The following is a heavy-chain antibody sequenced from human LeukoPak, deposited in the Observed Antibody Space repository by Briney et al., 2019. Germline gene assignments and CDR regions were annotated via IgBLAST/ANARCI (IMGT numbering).Heavy chain of an antibody. CDR1: GYTFTSYG. CDR2: ISAYNGNT. J-gene: IGHJ4*02. V-gene: IGHV1-18*01. D-gene: IGHD1-7*01. Sequence: ASVKDSCKASGYTFTSYGISWVRQAPGQGLEWMGWISAYNGNTNYAQKLQGRVTMTTDTSTSTAYMELRSLRADDTAVYYCARVGRRTGTTDYWGQGTLVTVSS. CDR3: ARVGRRTGTTDY.